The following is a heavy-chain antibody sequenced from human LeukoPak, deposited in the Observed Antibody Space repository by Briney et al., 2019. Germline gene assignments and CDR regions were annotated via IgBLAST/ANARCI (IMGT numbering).Heavy chain of an antibody. J-gene: IGHJ4*02. V-gene: IGHV4-34*01. CDR2: ISHSGST. CDR1: GGSFSGYY. Sequence: PSETLSLTCGVSGGSFSGYYWSWIHQPPGKGLEWIGEISHSGSTNYNPSLKSRVTISLDTSKNQFSLKLTFVTAADTAVYYCTRTSPGVPLDFWGQGTLVTVSS. D-gene: IGHD7-27*01. CDR3: TRTSPGVPLDF.